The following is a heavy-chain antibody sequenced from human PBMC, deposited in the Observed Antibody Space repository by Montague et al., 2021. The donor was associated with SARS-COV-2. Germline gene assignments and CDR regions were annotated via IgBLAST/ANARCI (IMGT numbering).Heavy chain of an antibody. V-gene: IGHV3-21*01. CDR1: GFTFSSYS. CDR2: ISSSSYI. CDR3: ARSYSSSWYFGIGMGV. J-gene: IGHJ6*02. D-gene: IGHD6-13*01. Sequence: SLRLSCAASGFTFSSYSMNWVRQAPGKGLEWGSSISSSSYIYYADSVKGRFTISRDNAKNSLYLQMNSLRAEDTAVYYCARSYSSSWYFGIGMGVWGQGTTVTVSS.